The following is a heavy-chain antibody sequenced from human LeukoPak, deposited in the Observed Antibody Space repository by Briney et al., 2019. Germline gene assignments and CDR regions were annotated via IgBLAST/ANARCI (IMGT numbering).Heavy chain of an antibody. CDR2: VYPGDSDT. CDR3: AISLASSGYYEGDVFDI. V-gene: IGHV5-51*01. J-gene: IGHJ3*02. Sequence: GESLKISCSGSGYSISTYWIVWVRQMPGRGLEWMGIVYPGDSDTRYSPSFQGQVTISADKSINIAYLQWRSLKASDTAMYYCAISLASSGYYEGDVFDIWGQGTMVSVFS. D-gene: IGHD5-12*01. CDR1: GYSISTYW.